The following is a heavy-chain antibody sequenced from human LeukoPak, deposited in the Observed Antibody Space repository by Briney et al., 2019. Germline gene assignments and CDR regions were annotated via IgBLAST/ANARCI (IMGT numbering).Heavy chain of an antibody. D-gene: IGHD2-2*01. V-gene: IGHV1-2*02. CDR2: INPNSGGT. CDR1: GYTFTGYY. J-gene: IGHJ4*02. Sequence: ASVKVSCKASGYTFTGYYMHWVRQAPGQGLEWMGWINPNSGGTNYAQKFQGRGTMTRDTSISTAYMELSRLRSDDTAVYYCARDGPCGSTSCYALDYWGQGTLVTVSS. CDR3: ARDGPCGSTSCYALDY.